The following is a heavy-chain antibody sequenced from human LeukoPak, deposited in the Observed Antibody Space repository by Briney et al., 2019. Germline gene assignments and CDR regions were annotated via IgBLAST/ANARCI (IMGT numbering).Heavy chain of an antibody. D-gene: IGHD6-19*01. CDR3: TRVGIAVAATGYYYMDV. CDR1: GFTFGDYA. Sequence: PGRSLRLSCTASGFTFGDYAMSWVRQAPGKGLDWVGFIRNKAYGGTTEYAASVKGRFTISRDDSKSIAYLQMNSLKTEDTAVYYCTRVGIAVAATGYYYMDVWGKGTTVTVSS. J-gene: IGHJ6*03. CDR2: IRNKAYGGTT. V-gene: IGHV3-49*04.